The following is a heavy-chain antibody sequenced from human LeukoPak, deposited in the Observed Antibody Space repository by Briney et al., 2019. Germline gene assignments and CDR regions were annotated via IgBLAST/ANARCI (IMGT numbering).Heavy chain of an antibody. J-gene: IGHJ4*02. CDR3: ASGKRGTFSDY. Sequence: PGGSLRLSCAASGFTFSSHWMYWVRQAPGKGLVWVSRISGDGSSATYADSVEGRFTISRDNADNTQYLHMNSLGAEDTAVYYCASGKRGTFSDYWGQGVPVTVSS. CDR2: ISGDGSSA. V-gene: IGHV3-74*01. CDR1: GFTFSSHW. D-gene: IGHD1-26*01.